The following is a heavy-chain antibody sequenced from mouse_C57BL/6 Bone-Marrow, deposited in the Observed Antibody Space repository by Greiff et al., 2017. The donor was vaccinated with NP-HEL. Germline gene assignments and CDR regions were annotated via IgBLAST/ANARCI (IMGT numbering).Heavy chain of an antibody. Sequence: QVHVKQSGAELARPGASVKMSCKASGYTFTSYTMHWVKQRPGQGLEWIGYINPSSGYTKYNQKFKDKATLTADKSSSTAYMQLSSLTSEDSAVYYCARPAYYSNTGFAYWGQGTLVTVSA. V-gene: IGHV1-4*01. J-gene: IGHJ3*01. CDR1: GYTFTSYT. CDR2: INPSSGYT. D-gene: IGHD2-5*01. CDR3: ARPAYYSNTGFAY.